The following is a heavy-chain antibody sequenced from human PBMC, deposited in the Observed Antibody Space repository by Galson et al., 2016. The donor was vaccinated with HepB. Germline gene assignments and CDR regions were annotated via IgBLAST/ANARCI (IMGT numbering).Heavy chain of an antibody. CDR2: TYFRSKRYN. V-gene: IGHV6-1*01. CDR1: GDSVSSNSAS. J-gene: IGHJ4*02. D-gene: IGHD5-18*01. CDR3: ARAYRYGHRDFDH. Sequence: CAISGDSVSSNSASWNWIRQSPSRGLEWLGRTYFRSKRYNDYALSVKSRLTINPDTSRNQFSLQLNSVTPDDTSVYYCARAYRYGHRDFDHWGQGTLVTVSS.